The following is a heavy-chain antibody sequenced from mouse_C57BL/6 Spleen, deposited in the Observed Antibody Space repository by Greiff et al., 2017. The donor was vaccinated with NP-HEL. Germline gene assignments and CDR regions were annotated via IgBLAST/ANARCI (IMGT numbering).Heavy chain of an antibody. CDR2: FYPGSGSI. CDR1: GYTFTEYT. CDR3: ARHEDPGSSYNYAMDY. D-gene: IGHD1-1*01. V-gene: IGHV1-62-2*01. J-gene: IGHJ4*01. Sequence: SGAELVKPGASVKLSCKASGYTFTEYTIHWVKQRSGQGLEWIGWFYPGSGSIKYNEKFKDKATLTADKSSSTVYMELSRLTSEDSAVYFCARHEDPGSSYNYAMDYWGQGTSVTVSS.